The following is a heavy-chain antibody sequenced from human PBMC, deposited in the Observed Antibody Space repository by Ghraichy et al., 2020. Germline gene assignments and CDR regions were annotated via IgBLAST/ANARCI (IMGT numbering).Heavy chain of an antibody. CDR3: ARKRRGRDGYNNFDY. D-gene: IGHD5-24*01. Sequence: SQTLSLTCAVYGGSFSGYYWSWIRQPPGKGLEWIGEINHSGSTNYNPSLKSRVTISVDTSKNQFSLKLSSVTAADTAVYYCARKRRGRDGYNNFDYWGQGTLVTVSS. CDR2: INHSGST. CDR1: GGSFSGYY. V-gene: IGHV4-34*01. J-gene: IGHJ4*02.